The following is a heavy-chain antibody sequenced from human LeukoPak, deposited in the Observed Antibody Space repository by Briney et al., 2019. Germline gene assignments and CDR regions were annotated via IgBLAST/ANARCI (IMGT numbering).Heavy chain of an antibody. CDR2: IWYDGSNK. CDR3: AKAVLEQSPAGSWYYYMDV. D-gene: IGHD2-2*01. J-gene: IGHJ6*03. CDR1: GFTFSSYG. V-gene: IGHV3-33*06. Sequence: GGSLRLSCAASGFTFSSYGMHWVRQAPGKGLEWVAVIWYDGSNKYYADYVQGRLPISRDNSHHTLYLQLTSLRAEDTAVYYCAKAVLEQSPAGSWYYYMDVWGKGPTVTVSS.